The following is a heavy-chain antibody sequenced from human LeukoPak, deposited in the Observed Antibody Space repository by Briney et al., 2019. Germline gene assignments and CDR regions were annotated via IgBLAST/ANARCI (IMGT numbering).Heavy chain of an antibody. CDR1: GGSTSSHY. V-gene: IGHV4-59*11. J-gene: IGHJ4*02. Sequence: SETLSLTCTVSGGSTSSHYWSWIRQPPGKGLEWIGYIYYSGSTNYNPSLKSRVTISVDTSKSQFSLKLSSVTAVDTAVYYCARAPILFFSSSWSYFDYWGQGTLVTVSS. CDR3: ARAPILFFSSSWSYFDY. D-gene: IGHD6-13*01. CDR2: IYYSGST.